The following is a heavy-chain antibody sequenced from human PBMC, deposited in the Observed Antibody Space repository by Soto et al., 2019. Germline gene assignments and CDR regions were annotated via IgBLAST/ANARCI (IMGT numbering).Heavy chain of an antibody. D-gene: IGHD6-13*01. V-gene: IGHV1-69*13. CDR2: ITPIFGTP. CDR3: ASAAASGLF. CDR1: GGSFSTYA. Sequence: RASVKVSCKASGGSFSTYASNWLRQAPGQGLEWLGAITPIFGTPNYAQKFQGRVTISADDSTSKLYLELRSLKYDDTAIYYCASAAASGLFWGQGSLVTVSS. J-gene: IGHJ4*01.